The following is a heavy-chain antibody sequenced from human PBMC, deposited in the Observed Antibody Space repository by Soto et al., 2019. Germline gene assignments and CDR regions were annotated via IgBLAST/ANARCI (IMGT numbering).Heavy chain of an antibody. J-gene: IGHJ6*02. CDR1: GGSFSGYY. Sequence: PSETRSLTCAVYGGSFSGYYWSWIRQPPGKGLEWIGEINHSGSTNYNPSIKSRVTISVDTSKNQFSLKLSSVTAADTAVYYCARASGLRYYYGSGSPFDYYYGMDVWGQGTTVTVSS. V-gene: IGHV4-34*01. D-gene: IGHD3-10*01. CDR3: ARASGLRYYYGSGSPFDYYYGMDV. CDR2: INHSGST.